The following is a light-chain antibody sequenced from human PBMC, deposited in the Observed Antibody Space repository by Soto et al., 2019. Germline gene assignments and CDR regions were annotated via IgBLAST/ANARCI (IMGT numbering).Light chain of an antibody. J-gene: IGLJ1*01. CDR1: SSDVGGYNY. CDR3: SSYTSSSTLDV. CDR2: DVS. Sequence: SAVPQAATESGSPGPSITISCTGTSSDVGGYNYVSWYQQHPGKAPKLMIYDVSNRPSGVSNRFSGSKSGNTASLTISGLQAEDEADYYCSSYTSSSTLDVFGTGTKVTVL. V-gene: IGLV2-14*01.